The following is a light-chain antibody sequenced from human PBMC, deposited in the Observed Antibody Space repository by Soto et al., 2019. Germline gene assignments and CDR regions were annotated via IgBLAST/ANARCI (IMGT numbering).Light chain of an antibody. CDR1: QTISSW. CDR3: QQYNSYPIT. V-gene: IGKV1-5*01. Sequence: DIQMTHSPSTLSGSVGDRVTITCRASQTISSWLAWYQQKPGKAPKLLIYDASSLESGVPSRFSGSGSGTEFTLTISSLQPDDFATYYCQQYNSYPITFGQGTRLEI. CDR2: DAS. J-gene: IGKJ5*01.